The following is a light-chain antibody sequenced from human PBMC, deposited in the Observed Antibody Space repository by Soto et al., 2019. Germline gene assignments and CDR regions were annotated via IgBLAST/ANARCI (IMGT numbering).Light chain of an antibody. CDR1: QSVGSN. Sequence: DILMTQSPATLSVSPGERATLSCRASQSVGSNLAWYQHKPGQSPRLLIYGASTRATGVPARFSGSGSGTEFTLTISSLQSEDFAVYYCQQFDNWTFGQGTKVEL. CDR3: QQFDNWT. J-gene: IGKJ1*01. CDR2: GAS. V-gene: IGKV3-15*01.